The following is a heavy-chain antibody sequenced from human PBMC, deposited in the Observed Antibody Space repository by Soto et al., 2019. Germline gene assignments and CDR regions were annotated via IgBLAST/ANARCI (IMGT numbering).Heavy chain of an antibody. CDR3: ASYHYFDFWIGSRHYMDA. V-gene: IGHV4-34*01. CDR1: GGSLRGYF. CDR2: INHSGST. J-gene: IGHJ6*03. Sequence: QVHLEQWGAGLLKPSETLSLTCAVYGGSLRGYFWSWVRQSPGKGLEWIGEINHSGSTNYNPSLKSRVIISADTSKHQFSLRLSSVTAADSGIYYCASYHYFDFWIGSRHYMDAWGRGTTVTVSS. D-gene: IGHD3-3*01.